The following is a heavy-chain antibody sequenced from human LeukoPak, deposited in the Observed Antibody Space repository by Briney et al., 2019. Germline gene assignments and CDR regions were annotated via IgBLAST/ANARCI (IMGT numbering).Heavy chain of an antibody. V-gene: IGHV3-48*03. CDR1: GFTFSSCE. Sequence: GGSLRLSCAASGFTFSSCEMNWVRQAPGKGLEWVSYISSSGSTIYYADSVKGRFTISRDNAKNSLYLQMNSLRAEDTAVYYRAIKSDYGDYLGGDYWGQGTLVTVSS. CDR3: AIKSDYGDYLGGDY. D-gene: IGHD4-17*01. J-gene: IGHJ4*02. CDR2: ISSSGSTI.